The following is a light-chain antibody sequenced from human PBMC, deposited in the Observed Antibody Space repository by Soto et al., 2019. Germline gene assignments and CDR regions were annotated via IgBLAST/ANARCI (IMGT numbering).Light chain of an antibody. CDR3: QQYDDLPLT. CDR2: DAS. Sequence: DLQMTQSPFSLSASVGDRVTITCQASQDIRNYLNWYQQKPGKVPKLLIYDASSLQTGVPSRFSGSGSGTDFTFTISSLQPEDIATYYCQQYDDLPLTFGGGTKVEIK. CDR1: QDIRNY. J-gene: IGKJ4*01. V-gene: IGKV1-33*01.